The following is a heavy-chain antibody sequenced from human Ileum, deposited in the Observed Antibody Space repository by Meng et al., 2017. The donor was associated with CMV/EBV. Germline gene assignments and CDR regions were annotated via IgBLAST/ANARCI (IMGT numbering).Heavy chain of an antibody. CDR2: ISGSSNDI. CDR1: FTVNSHA. J-gene: IGHJ4*02. D-gene: IGHD2-2*01. CDR3: AREGSSRYCTTTSCYHDY. Sequence: FTVNSHAMSWVRQAPGKGLEWLSSISGSSNDIYYADSVKGRFTISRDNPRNSLYLQVNSLRAEDTAVYYCAREGSSRYCTTTSCYHDYWGQGTLVTVSS. V-gene: IGHV3-21*01.